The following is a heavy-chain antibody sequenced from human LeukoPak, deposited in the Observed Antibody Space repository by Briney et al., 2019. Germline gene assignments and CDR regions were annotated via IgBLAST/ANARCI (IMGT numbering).Heavy chain of an antibody. J-gene: IGHJ4*02. CDR1: GLTFSGAG. CDR2: ICGSGYST. Sequence: GRSLSLSCAASGLTFSGAGMSWVRQAPGKGLEWVSLICGSGYSTYYADSVKGRFTISRDNSKNTLYLQMNSLRAEDTAVYYCAKVLVLVSANRYYFDYWGQGTLVTVSS. D-gene: IGHD2-15*01. CDR3: AKVLVLVSANRYYFDY. V-gene: IGHV3-23*01.